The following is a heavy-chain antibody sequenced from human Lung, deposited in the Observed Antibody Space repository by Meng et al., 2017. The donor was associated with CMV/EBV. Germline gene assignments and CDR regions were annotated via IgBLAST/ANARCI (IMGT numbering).Heavy chain of an antibody. CDR1: GFTFSVYS. CDR3: ARESSGSFVLDV. Sequence: GGSLRLSCAASGFTFSVYSMIWVRQAPGKGLEWVSTISSSSSFISYVDSVKGRFTISRDNAENSLYLHMNGLRAEDTAVYFCARESSGSFVLDVWGRGTTVTVSS. CDR2: ISSSSSFI. V-gene: IGHV3-21*01. J-gene: IGHJ6*02. D-gene: IGHD3-22*01.